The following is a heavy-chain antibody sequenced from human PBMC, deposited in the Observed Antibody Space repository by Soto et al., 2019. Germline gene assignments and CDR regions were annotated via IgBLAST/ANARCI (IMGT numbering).Heavy chain of an antibody. D-gene: IGHD6-19*01. CDR3: ATKSRRWPNYYGMDV. Sequence: ASVKVSSKVSGYTLAELSRHWVRQAPGKGLEWMGGFDPEDGETIYAQKFQGRVTMTEDTSTDTAYMELSSLRSEDTAVYYCATKSRRWPNYYGMDVWGQGTTVPVSS. V-gene: IGHV1-24*01. CDR1: GYTLAELS. CDR2: FDPEDGET. J-gene: IGHJ6*02.